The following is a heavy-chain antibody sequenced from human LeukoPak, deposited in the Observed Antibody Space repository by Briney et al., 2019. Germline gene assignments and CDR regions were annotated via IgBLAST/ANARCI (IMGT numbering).Heavy chain of an antibody. CDR3: AARGDCGGDCYGY. Sequence: GGSLRLSCAASGFTFSSYGMHWVRQAPGKGLEWVAVISYDGSNKYYADSVKGRFTISRDNSKNTLSLQMNSLRAEDTAVYYCAARGDCGGDCYGYWGQGTLVTVSS. CDR2: ISYDGSNK. CDR1: GFTFSSYG. V-gene: IGHV3-30*03. D-gene: IGHD2-21*01. J-gene: IGHJ4*02.